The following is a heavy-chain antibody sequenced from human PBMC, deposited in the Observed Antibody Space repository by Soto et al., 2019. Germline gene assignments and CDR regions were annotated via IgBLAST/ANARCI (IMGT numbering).Heavy chain of an antibody. CDR2: ISGSGGST. CDR3: AKDGTIASRTLDS. D-gene: IGHD6-6*01. J-gene: IGHJ4*02. CDR1: GFTFSDHG. Sequence: GGSLRLSCTASGFTFSDHGMHWVRQAPGKGLEWVASISGSGGSTFYADSVKGRFTISRDNALNTLYLQMNSLRAEDTAVYYFAKDGTIASRTLDSWGQGALVNVSS. V-gene: IGHV3-23*01.